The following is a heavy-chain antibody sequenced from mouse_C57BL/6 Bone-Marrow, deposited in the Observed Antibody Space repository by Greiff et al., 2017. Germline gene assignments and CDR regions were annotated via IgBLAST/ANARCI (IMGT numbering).Heavy chain of an antibody. J-gene: IGHJ3*01. CDR2: INPGSGGT. D-gene: IGHD1-3*01. CDR3: ARSKSTWFAY. V-gene: IGHV1-54*01. CDR1: GYAFTNYL. Sequence: QVQLQQSGAELVRPGTSVKVSCKASGYAFTNYLIEWVKQRPGQGLEWIGVINPGSGGTNYNEKFKGKATLTADKSSSTAYMQLSSLTSEDSAVYFCARSKSTWFAYCGQGTLVTVSA.